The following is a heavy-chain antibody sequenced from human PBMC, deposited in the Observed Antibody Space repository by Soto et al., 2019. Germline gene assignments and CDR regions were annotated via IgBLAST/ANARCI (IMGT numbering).Heavy chain of an antibody. Sequence: QVQLVQSGAEVKKPGSSVKVSCKASGGTFSSYTISWVRQAPGQGLEWMGRIIPILGIANYAQKFQGRVTITRDTSASTAYMELSSLRSEDTAVYYCARDLDEWELNGMDVWGQGTTVTVSS. CDR2: IIPILGIA. CDR3: ARDLDEWELNGMDV. J-gene: IGHJ6*02. CDR1: GGTFSSYT. D-gene: IGHD1-26*01. V-gene: IGHV1-69*08.